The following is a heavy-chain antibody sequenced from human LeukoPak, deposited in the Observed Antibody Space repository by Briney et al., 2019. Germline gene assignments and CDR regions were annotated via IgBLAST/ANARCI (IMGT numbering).Heavy chain of an antibody. V-gene: IGHV3-21*01. CDR3: ARGVNILYLKS. CDR1: GSNFHYYN. J-gene: IGHJ4*02. D-gene: IGHD2-8*01. Sequence: GGSLRLSCTDSGSNFHYYNMHWVRQALGKGLEWVSLISSSGAFIYYADSVKGRFTTSRDNARNSLSLQMNSLRVEDTAIYFCARGVNILYLKSWGQGTLVTVSS. CDR2: ISSSGAFI.